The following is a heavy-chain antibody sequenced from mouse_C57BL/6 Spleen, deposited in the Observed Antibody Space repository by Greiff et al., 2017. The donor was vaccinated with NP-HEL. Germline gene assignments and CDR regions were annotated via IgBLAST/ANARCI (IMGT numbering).Heavy chain of an antibody. Sequence: EVQLQQSGPELVKPGASVKISCKASGYSFTGYYMNWVKQSPEKSLEWIGEINPSTGGTTYNQKFKAKATLTVDKSSSTAYMQLKSLTSEDSAVYYCARGNYVFDYWGQGTTLTVSS. CDR3: ARGNYVFDY. CDR2: INPSTGGT. D-gene: IGHD2-1*01. J-gene: IGHJ2*01. V-gene: IGHV1-42*01. CDR1: GYSFTGYY.